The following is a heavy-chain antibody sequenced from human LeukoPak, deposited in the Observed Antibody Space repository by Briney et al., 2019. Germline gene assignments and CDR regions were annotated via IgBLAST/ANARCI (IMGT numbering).Heavy chain of an antibody. Sequence: SETLSLTCTVSGASINNYYWTWIRQPPGKGLEWIGYIYYSGSTNYNPSLKSRVTISVDTSKNQFSLKLSSVTAADTAVYYCARVRRTGRGPYYFDYWGQGTLVTVSS. CDR1: GASINNYY. CDR2: IYYSGST. D-gene: IGHD1-1*01. J-gene: IGHJ4*02. V-gene: IGHV4-59*01. CDR3: ARVRRTGRGPYYFDY.